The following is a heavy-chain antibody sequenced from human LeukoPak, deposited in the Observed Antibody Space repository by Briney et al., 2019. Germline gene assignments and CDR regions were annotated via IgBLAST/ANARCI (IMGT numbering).Heavy chain of an antibody. CDR1: GGTFSSYA. J-gene: IGHJ4*02. D-gene: IGHD6-19*01. Sequence: GASVKVSCKASGGTFSSYAISWVRQAPGHGLEWMGGIIPIFGTANYAQKFQGRVTITADESTSTAYMELSSLRSEDTAVYYCARVRAYTRYTSSGWFPFDYWGQGTLVTVSS. CDR2: IIPIFGTA. CDR3: ARVRAYTRYTSSGWFPFDY. V-gene: IGHV1-69*01.